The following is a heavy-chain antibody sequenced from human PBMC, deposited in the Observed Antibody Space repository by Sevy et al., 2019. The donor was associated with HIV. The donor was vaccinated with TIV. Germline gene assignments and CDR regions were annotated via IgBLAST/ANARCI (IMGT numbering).Heavy chain of an antibody. Sequence: GGSLRLSCAASGFTFSSYALLWVRQAPGKGLEWVSRLSYDGSKKYYSDSVKGRFAISRDESKTTLFLQMNSLRSEDTAIYYCARVGVSYCTDDCYHRFDYWGRGTLVTVSS. CDR1: GFTFSSYA. CDR3: ARVGVSYCTDDCYHRFDY. V-gene: IGHV3-30*09. CDR2: LSYDGSKK. D-gene: IGHD2-21*02. J-gene: IGHJ4*02.